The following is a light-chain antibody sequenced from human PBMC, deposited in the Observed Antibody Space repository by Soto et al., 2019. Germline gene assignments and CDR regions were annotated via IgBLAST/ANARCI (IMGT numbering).Light chain of an antibody. CDR3: QQLNSYPIT. Sequence: IQLTQSPSSLSASVGDRVTITCRASQGVSSFLAWYQQKPGKAPDLLIYAVSTLRSGVPSRFSGGGSGTDFTLTISSLQPEDFATYFCQQLNSYPITFGQGTRLETK. CDR2: AVS. V-gene: IGKV1-9*01. J-gene: IGKJ5*01. CDR1: QGVSSF.